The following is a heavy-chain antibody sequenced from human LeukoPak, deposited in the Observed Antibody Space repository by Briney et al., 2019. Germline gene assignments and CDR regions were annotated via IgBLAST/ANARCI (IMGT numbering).Heavy chain of an antibody. V-gene: IGHV3-74*01. CDR3: ATLNNFGNDY. Sequence: GGSLRLSCAASGFTFSRFWMHWVRQPPGKGLVWVSRIDTGGSTTTYADSVKGRFTIPRDNAKNTVYLQINSLRAEDTAVYYCATLNNFGNDYWGQGVLVTVS. D-gene: IGHD1/OR15-1a*01. CDR1: GFTFSRFW. CDR2: IDTGGSTT. J-gene: IGHJ4*02.